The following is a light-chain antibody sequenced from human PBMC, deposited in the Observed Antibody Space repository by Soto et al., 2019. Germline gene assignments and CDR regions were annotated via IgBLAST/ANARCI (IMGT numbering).Light chain of an antibody. J-gene: IGLJ1*01. CDR2: EVN. CDR1: SSDVGHYNY. V-gene: IGLV2-14*01. CDR3: SSYTTSSTHYV. Sequence: QSALTQPASVSGSPGQSITISCTGTSSDVGHYNYVSWYQHHPGKAPKLMIFEVNNRPSGVSNRFSGSKSGNTASLTISGLQAEDEADYYCSSYTTSSTHYVFGTGTKVTVL.